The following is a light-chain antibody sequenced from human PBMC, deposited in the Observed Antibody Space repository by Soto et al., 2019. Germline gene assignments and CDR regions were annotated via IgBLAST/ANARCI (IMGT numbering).Light chain of an antibody. Sequence: QSVLTQPRSVSGSPGQSVTISCSGTSSDVGGYNYVSWYQQHPGKAPKLIIFDVNKRPSGVPDRFSGSKSGSTAYLTISGLQAEDEADYYCCSYGGSFYVVGTGTKVTVL. V-gene: IGLV2-11*01. CDR1: SSDVGGYNY. J-gene: IGLJ1*01. CDR2: DVN. CDR3: CSYGGSFYV.